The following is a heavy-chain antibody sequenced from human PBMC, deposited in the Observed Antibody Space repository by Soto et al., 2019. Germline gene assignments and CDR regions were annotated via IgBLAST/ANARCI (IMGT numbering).Heavy chain of an antibody. J-gene: IGHJ4*02. V-gene: IGHV3-30*03. CDR2: TSHAGSDD. Sequence: QGHLLQSGGGVVRPRRSLTLSCAASGFSFNNHGAHWVRQAAGKGLAWVAVTSHAGSDDYYADSVKGRFTISRDNFNNSRTLRMNSLPVDDTALCFCARDGGHWTQPTCYWCFESLGQASPVTVPS. D-gene: IGHD2-21*01. CDR3: ARDGGHWTQPTCYWCFES. CDR1: GFSFNNHG.